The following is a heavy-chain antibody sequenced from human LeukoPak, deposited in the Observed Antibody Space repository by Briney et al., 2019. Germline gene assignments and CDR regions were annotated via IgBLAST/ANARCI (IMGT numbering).Heavy chain of an antibody. D-gene: IGHD4-17*01. CDR2: ISYEGSNK. Sequence: GGSPRLSCAASGFTFSSYVMHWGRQAPGKGLELGAVISYEGSNKYYADSLKGRFTISRDNSKNTLYLQMNSLRAEDTAVYYCAKPPYQPLDYGDYAYFDYWGQGTLVTVSS. J-gene: IGHJ4*02. CDR1: GFTFSSYV. V-gene: IGHV3-30*18. CDR3: AKPPYQPLDYGDYAYFDY.